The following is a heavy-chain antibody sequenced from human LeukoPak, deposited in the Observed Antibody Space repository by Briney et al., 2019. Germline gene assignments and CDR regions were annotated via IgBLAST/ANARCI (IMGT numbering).Heavy chain of an antibody. CDR2: VYYSGYS. Sequence: SETLSLTCTVSGGSITSYYWAWLRQPPEKGLEWIGYVYYSGYSNYNPSLESRVSMSVDTSMNQFSLKLASVTAADTAVYYCARHSIASDGARLFDYWGRETLVTVSS. J-gene: IGHJ4*02. CDR3: ARHSIASDGARLFDY. V-gene: IGHV4-59*08. D-gene: IGHD2-21*01. CDR1: GGSITSYY.